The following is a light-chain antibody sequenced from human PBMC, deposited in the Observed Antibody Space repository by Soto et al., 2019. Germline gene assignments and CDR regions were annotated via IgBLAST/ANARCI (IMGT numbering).Light chain of an antibody. CDR2: KAS. V-gene: IGKV1-5*03. J-gene: IGKJ1*01. Sequence: DVQMTQSPSTLSASVGERVTITRRASQSVSTLLAWYQQKPGKAPKLLIYKASSLESGVPSRFSGSGSGTEFTLTISSLQPDDFATYYCQHYNSYSEAFGQGTKVDIK. CDR3: QHYNSYSEA. CDR1: QSVSTL.